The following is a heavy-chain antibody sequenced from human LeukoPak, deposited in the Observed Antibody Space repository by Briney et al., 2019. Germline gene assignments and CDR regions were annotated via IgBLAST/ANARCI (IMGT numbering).Heavy chain of an antibody. Sequence: PGGSLRLSCAASAINVTTNYMTWIRQAPGKGLEWVSLIYGDNAAYYAESVRGRFIISRDSLENTLFLQMNSLRAEDTAVYYCVSSTGQQFIPYDYWGHGTHVTVSS. CDR1: AINVTTNY. D-gene: IGHD6-13*01. CDR3: VSSTGQQFIPYDY. J-gene: IGHJ4*01. V-gene: IGHV3-66*02. CDR2: IYGDNAA.